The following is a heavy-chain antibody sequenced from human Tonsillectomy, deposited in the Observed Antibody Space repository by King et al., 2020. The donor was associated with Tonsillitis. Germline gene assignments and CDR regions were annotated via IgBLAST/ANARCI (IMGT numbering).Heavy chain of an antibody. Sequence: VQLVESGGGLVQPGGALRLSCAVSGFTLCTYLMTWVRPAPVKGLDWVATIKGDGTENYVLEFVKGRFAISRDNAKNSLSLQMTSLRAEDTAMYFCARDSNYHDSSSYYDTFDMWGQGTMVTVSS. CDR3: ARDSNYHDSSSYYDTFDM. CDR2: IKGDGTEN. D-gene: IGHD3-22*01. V-gene: IGHV3-7*04. CDR1: GFTLCTYL. J-gene: IGHJ3*02.